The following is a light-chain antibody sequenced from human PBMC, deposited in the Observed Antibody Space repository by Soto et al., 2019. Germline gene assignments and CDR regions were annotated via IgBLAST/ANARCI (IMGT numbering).Light chain of an antibody. CDR2: EVS. V-gene: IGLV2-14*01. Sequence: QSALTQPASVSGSPGQSITISCTGTSSDVGGYNYVSWYQQHPGKAPKVMIYEVSNRPSGVSNSFSGSKSGNTASLTISGLQAEDEADYYCSSYTTSSTLVFGGGTKLTVL. CDR3: SSYTTSSTLV. CDR1: SSDVGGYNY. J-gene: IGLJ3*02.